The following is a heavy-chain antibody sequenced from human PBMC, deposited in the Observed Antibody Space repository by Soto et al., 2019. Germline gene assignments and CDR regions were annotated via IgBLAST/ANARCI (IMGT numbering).Heavy chain of an antibody. D-gene: IGHD4-17*01. CDR1: GGSISSYY. Sequence: LSLTCTVSGGSISSYYWSWIRQPPGKGLEWIGYIYYSGSTNYNPSLKSRVTISVDTSKNQFSLKLSSVTAADTAVYYCARGGSYGGNPSPDYWGQGTLVTVSS. V-gene: IGHV4-59*01. CDR2: IYYSGST. CDR3: ARGGSYGGNPSPDY. J-gene: IGHJ4*02.